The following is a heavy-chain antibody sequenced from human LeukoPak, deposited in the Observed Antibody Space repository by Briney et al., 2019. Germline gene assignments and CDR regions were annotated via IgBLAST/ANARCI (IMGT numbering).Heavy chain of an antibody. CDR3: TRAVAGHPD. J-gene: IGHJ4*02. D-gene: IGHD6-19*01. CDR1: GGSFSGYY. CDR2: INDSGST. V-gene: IGHV4-34*01. Sequence: SETLSLTCAVYGGSFSGYYWSWIRQPPGKGLEWIGEINDSGSTSCSPSLKSRVSISIDTSKNQFSLKLTSVTAADAGVYYCTRAVAGHPDWGQGTLVTVSS.